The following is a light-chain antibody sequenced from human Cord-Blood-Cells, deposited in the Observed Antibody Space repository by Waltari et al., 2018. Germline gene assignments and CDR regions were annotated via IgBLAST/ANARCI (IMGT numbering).Light chain of an antibody. Sequence: DIQMTQSPSTLSASVGDRVTITCRASQSISSWLAWYQQKPGKAPKLLIYKASSLESGVPSRFSGSGSGTDFTLTISSLQPEDFATYYCQQSYSTPTWTFGQGTKVEIK. CDR1: QSISSW. CDR2: KAS. V-gene: IGKV1-5*03. CDR3: QQSYSTPTWT. J-gene: IGKJ1*01.